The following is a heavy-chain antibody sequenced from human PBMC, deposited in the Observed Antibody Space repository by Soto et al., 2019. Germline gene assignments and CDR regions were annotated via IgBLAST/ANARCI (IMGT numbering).Heavy chain of an antibody. Sequence: SETLSLTCTVSGGSISSGGYYWSWIRQHPGKGLEWIGYIYYSGSTYYNPSLKSRVTISVDTSKNQFSLKLSSVTAADTAVYYCARDLCSGGSCLIDYWGQGTLVTVSS. D-gene: IGHD2-15*01. V-gene: IGHV4-31*03. CDR1: GGSISSGGYY. CDR2: IYYSGST. J-gene: IGHJ4*02. CDR3: ARDLCSGGSCLIDY.